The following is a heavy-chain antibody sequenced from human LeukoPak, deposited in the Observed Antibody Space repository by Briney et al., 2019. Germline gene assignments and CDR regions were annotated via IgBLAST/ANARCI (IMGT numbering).Heavy chain of an antibody. CDR3: ASYSSSARTFDY. V-gene: IGHV4-38-2*01. Sequence: SETLSLTCAVSGYSISSGYYWGWIRQPPGKGLEWIGSIYHSGSTHYNPSLKNRVTISVDTSKTQFSLKLSSVTAADTAVYYCASYSSSARTFDYWGQGTLVTVSS. D-gene: IGHD6-6*01. CDR1: GYSISSGYY. J-gene: IGHJ4*02. CDR2: IYHSGST.